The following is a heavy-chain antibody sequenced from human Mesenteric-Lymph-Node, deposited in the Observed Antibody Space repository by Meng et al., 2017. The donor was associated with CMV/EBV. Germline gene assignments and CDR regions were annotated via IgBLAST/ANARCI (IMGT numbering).Heavy chain of an antibody. CDR2: IYYNGNS. V-gene: IGHV4-61*01. J-gene: IGHJ6*02. D-gene: IGHD3-10*01. CDR3: ARASYQYSSGRDGIGV. CDR1: GDSLSSGTYY. Sequence: SETLSLTCIVSGDSLSSGTYYWTWIRQSPGKGLEWIGYIYYNGNSNSNPSLKSRVSISRDTSKNLFSLNLRSVTAADTAVYYCARASYQYSSGRDGIGVWGQGTTVTVSS.